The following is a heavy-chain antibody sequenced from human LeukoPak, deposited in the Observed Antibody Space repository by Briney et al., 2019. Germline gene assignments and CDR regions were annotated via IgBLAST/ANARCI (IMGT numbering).Heavy chain of an antibody. Sequence: ASGKVCCKASGYTFTSYYMQWVRQAPGQGLEWMGIINPSGGRTNYAQKFQGRVTMTRDTSTTTVYMELSTLRSDDTAVYYCARAPPYMGTYGGATLDIWGQGTMVTVSS. CDR1: GYTFTSYY. V-gene: IGHV1-46*01. J-gene: IGHJ3*02. D-gene: IGHD1-26*01. CDR2: INPSGGRT. CDR3: ARAPPYMGTYGGATLDI.